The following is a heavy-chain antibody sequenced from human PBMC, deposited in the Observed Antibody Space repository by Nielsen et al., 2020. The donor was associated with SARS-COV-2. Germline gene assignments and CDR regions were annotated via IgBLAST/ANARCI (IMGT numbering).Heavy chain of an antibody. CDR2: ISYDGSNK. CDR3: ASDSGIYYGSGSEVRVLLGYMDV. CDR1: GFTFSSYA. V-gene: IGHV3-30-3*01. Sequence: GESLKISCAAPGFTFSSYAMHWVRQAPGKGLEWVAVISYDGSNKYYADSVKGRFTISRDNAKNSLYLQMNSLRAEDTAVYYCASDSGIYYGSGSEVRVLLGYMDVWGKGTTVTVSS. D-gene: IGHD3-10*01. J-gene: IGHJ6*03.